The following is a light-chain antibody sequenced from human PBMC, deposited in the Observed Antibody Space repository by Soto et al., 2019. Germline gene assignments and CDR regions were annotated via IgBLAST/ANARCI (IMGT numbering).Light chain of an antibody. CDR1: SSDVGGYNY. V-gene: IGLV2-14*01. CDR3: SSYTSSSTYV. J-gene: IGLJ1*01. CDR2: EVS. Sequence: QSALTQPASVSGSPGQAITISCTGTSSDVGGYNYVSWYQQHPGKAPKLMISEVSDRPSGVSNRFSGSKSSNTASLTISGLQAEDGADYDGSSYTSSSTYVFGTGTKVTVL.